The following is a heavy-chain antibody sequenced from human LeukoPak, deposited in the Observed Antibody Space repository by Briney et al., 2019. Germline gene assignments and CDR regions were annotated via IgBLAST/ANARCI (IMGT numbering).Heavy chain of an antibody. V-gene: IGHV4-39*07. CDR1: GGSISSSSYY. J-gene: IGHJ3*02. CDR2: IYYSGST. CDR3: ARDAIPDAFDI. D-gene: IGHD2-2*01. Sequence: PSETLSLTCTVSGGSISSSSYYWGRIRKPPGKGLEWIGSIYYSGSTYYNPALKSRVTISVDTSKNQFSLKLGSVTAADTAVYYCARDAIPDAFDIWGQGTMVTVSS.